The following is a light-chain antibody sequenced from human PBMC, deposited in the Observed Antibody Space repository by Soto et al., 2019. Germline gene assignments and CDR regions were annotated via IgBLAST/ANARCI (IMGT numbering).Light chain of an antibody. Sequence: QSVLTQPPSVSGTPGKGVTIPCSGTSSNIGNNYVYWYHQLPGTAPKLLIYSNNQRPSGVPDRFSGSKSGTSASLAISGLRSEDEADYYCAAWDDSLSGWVFGGGTKVTVL. CDR1: SSNIGNNY. CDR2: SNN. J-gene: IGLJ3*02. V-gene: IGLV1-47*02. CDR3: AAWDDSLSGWV.